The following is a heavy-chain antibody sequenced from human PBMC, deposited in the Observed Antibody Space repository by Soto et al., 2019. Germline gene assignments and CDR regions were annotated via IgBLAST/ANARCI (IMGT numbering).Heavy chain of an antibody. CDR2: IIPIFGTA. J-gene: IGHJ4*02. D-gene: IGHD3-22*01. Sequence: GASVKVSCKASGGTFSSYAISWVRQAPGQGLEWMGGIIPIFGTANYAQKFQGRVTITADESTSTAYMELSSLRSEDTAMYYCARALLPYYDSSGYADYWGQGTLVTVSS. CDR1: GGTFSSYA. CDR3: ARALLPYYDSSGYADY. V-gene: IGHV1-69*13.